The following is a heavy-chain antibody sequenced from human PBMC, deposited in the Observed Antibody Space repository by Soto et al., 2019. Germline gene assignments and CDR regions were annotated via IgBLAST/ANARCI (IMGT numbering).Heavy chain of an antibody. CDR2: IYTSGST. D-gene: IGHD3-3*01. CDR1: GGSISSYY. V-gene: IGHV4-4*07. CDR3: ARDGIFGVVLSYYYGMDV. J-gene: IGHJ6*02. Sequence: SETLSLICTVSGGSISSYYWSWIRQPAGKGLEWIGRIYTSGSTNYNPSLKSRVTMSVDTSKNQFSLKLSSVTAADTAVYYCARDGIFGVVLSYYYGMDVWGQGTTVTVSS.